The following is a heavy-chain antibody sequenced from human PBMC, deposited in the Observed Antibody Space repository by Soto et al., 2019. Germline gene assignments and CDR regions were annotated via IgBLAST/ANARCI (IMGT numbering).Heavy chain of an antibody. Sequence: SVKVSCKASGGTFSSYAISWVRQAPGQGLEWMGGIIPIFGTANYAQKFQGRVTITADESTSTAYMELSSLRSEDTAVYYCARKLGLSVFWGHDYYYYGMDVWGQGTTVTVSS. D-gene: IGHD3-16*01. J-gene: IGHJ6*02. CDR3: ARKLGLSVFWGHDYYYYGMDV. CDR2: IIPIFGTA. V-gene: IGHV1-69*13. CDR1: GGTFSSYA.